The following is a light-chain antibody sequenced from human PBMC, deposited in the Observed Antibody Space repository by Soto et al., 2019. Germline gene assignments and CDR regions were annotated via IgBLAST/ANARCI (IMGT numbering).Light chain of an antibody. Sequence: IVLTQSPATLSLSPGERATLSCRASQSVSSYLAWYQQKPGQAPRLLIYDASNRATGIPARFSGSGSGTDFTLTISSREPEDFAVYYCQQRSNWPPPTWTFGQGTKVDIK. J-gene: IGKJ1*01. CDR1: QSVSSY. V-gene: IGKV3-11*01. CDR2: DAS. CDR3: QQRSNWPPPTWT.